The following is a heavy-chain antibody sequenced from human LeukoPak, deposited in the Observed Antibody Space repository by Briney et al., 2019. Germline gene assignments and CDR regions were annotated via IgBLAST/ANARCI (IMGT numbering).Heavy chain of an antibody. CDR2: IWSDGSNK. Sequence: GRSLRLSCAASGFTFSNYGIHWVRQAPGKGLEWVAIIWSDGSNKYYADSVKGRFTISRDNSKNTLYLQMNSLRAEDTAVYYCARALFMGAFYGMDVWGQGTTVIVSS. CDR3: ARALFMGAFYGMDV. D-gene: IGHD3-16*01. J-gene: IGHJ6*02. CDR1: GFTFSNYG. V-gene: IGHV3-33*01.